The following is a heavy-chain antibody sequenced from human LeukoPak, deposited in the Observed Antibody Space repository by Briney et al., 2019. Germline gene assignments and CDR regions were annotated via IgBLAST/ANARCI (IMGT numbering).Heavy chain of an antibody. Sequence: SETLSLTCTVSGGSISISTYYWGWIRQTPGKGLEWIASIYYSGSTAHNPSLKSRVTISVDTSKNQFSLKLSSVTAADTAVYYCARGAAPTSYPPSKDYWGQGTLVTVSS. CDR3: ARGAAPTSYPPSKDY. V-gene: IGHV4-39*07. D-gene: IGHD1-26*01. J-gene: IGHJ4*02. CDR2: IYYSGST. CDR1: GGSISISTYY.